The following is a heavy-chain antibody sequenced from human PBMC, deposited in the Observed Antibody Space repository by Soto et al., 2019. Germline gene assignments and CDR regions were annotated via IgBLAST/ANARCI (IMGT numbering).Heavy chain of an antibody. CDR1: GFTFSSYW. D-gene: IGHD6-6*01. CDR2: INSDGSST. J-gene: IGHJ6*03. V-gene: IGHV3-74*01. CDR3: ARDPYSSSYFYSDYMDV. Sequence: GGSLRLSCAASGFTFSSYWMHWVRQAPGKGLVWVSSINSDGSSTSYADSVKGRFTISRDNAKNTLYLQMNRLRDEDTAVYYCARDPYSSSYFYSDYMDVWGKGTTVTVSS.